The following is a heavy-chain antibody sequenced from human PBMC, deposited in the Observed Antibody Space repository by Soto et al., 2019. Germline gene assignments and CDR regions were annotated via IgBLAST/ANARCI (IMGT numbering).Heavy chain of an antibody. D-gene: IGHD5-12*01. CDR1: VFTFSDYY. CDR3: ARDPGYGGSYFDY. V-gene: IGHV3-11*05. CDR2: ISSSSSYT. Sequence: GGSLRLSCAASVFTFSDYYMSWIRQAPGKGLEWVSYISSSSSYTNYADSVKGRFTISRDNAKNSLYLQMNSLRAEDTAVYYCARDPGYGGSYFDYWGEGTLVTVSS. J-gene: IGHJ4*02.